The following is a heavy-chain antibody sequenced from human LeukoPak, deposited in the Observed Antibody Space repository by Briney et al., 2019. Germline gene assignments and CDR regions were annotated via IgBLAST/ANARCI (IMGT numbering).Heavy chain of an antibody. CDR2: ISGSGGST. CDR1: GFTFSSYA. J-gene: IGHJ4*02. Sequence: SGGSLRLSCAASGFTFSSYAMSWVRQAPGKGLEWVSAISGSGGSTYYADSVKGRFTISRDNSKNTLYLQMSSLRAEDTAVYYCAKTTYYYDSSGYYSFDYWGQGTLVAVSS. V-gene: IGHV3-23*01. CDR3: AKTTYYYDSSGYYSFDY. D-gene: IGHD3-22*01.